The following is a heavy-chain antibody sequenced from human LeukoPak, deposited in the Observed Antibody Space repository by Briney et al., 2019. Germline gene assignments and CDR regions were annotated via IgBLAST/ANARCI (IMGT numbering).Heavy chain of an antibody. CDR3: ARVGDSDDYVWGSYRYPLFDY. D-gene: IGHD3-16*02. Sequence: SETLSLTCTVSGGSISSSSYYWGWIRQPPVKGLEWIGSIYYSGSTYYNPSLKSRVTISVDTSKNQFSLKLSSVTAADTAVYYCARVGDSDDYVWGSYRYPLFDYWGQGTLVTVSS. CDR1: GGSISSSSYY. V-gene: IGHV4-39*07. J-gene: IGHJ4*02. CDR2: IYYSGST.